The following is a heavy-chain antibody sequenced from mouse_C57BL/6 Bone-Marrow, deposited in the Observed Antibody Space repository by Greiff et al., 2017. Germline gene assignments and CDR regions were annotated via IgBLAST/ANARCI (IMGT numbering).Heavy chain of an antibody. V-gene: IGHV3-6*01. Sequence: EVKLEESGPGLVKPSQSLSLTCSVTGYSITSGYYWNWIRQFPGNKLEWMGYISYDGSNNYNPSLKNRISITRDTSKNQFFLKLNSVTTEDTATYYCARVGGADYYAMGYWGQGTSVTVSS. CDR2: ISYDGSN. CDR1: GYSITSGYY. D-gene: IGHD1-1*01. CDR3: ARVGGADYYAMGY. J-gene: IGHJ4*01.